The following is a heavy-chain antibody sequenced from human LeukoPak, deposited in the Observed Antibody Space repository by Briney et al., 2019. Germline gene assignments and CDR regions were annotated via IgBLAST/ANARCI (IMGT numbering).Heavy chain of an antibody. Sequence: GGSLRLSCATSGFTFSHHGMNWVRQAPGKGLEWVSGIRADAVTTYYADSVKGRFIISRDNSKNTVYLQMNSLSAEDAAVYYCVKDDGWVQYANWGQGTLVTVSS. CDR2: IRADAVTT. D-gene: IGHD5-24*01. V-gene: IGHV3-23*01. CDR1: GFTFSHHG. J-gene: IGHJ4*02. CDR3: VKDDGWVQYAN.